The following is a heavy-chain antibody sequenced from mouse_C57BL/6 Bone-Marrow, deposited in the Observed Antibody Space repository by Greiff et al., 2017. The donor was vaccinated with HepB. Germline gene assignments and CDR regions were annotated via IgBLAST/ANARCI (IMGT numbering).Heavy chain of an antibody. CDR2: ISTYYGDA. J-gene: IGHJ2*01. D-gene: IGHD1-1*01. CDR3: ARSVDYYDSSDVGD. V-gene: IGHV1-67*01. Sequence: VKLVESGPELVRPGVSVKISCKGSGYTFTDYAMHWVKQSHAKSLEWIGVISTYYGDASYNQKFKDKATMTVDKSSSTAYMELASLTSEDSAVYYYARSVDYYDSSDVGDWGQGTTLTVSS. CDR1: GYTFTDYA.